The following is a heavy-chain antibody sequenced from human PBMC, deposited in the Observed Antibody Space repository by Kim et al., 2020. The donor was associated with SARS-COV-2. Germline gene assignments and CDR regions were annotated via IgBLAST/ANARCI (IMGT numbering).Heavy chain of an antibody. V-gene: IGHV3-48*02. J-gene: IGHJ5*02. D-gene: IGHD1-26*01. CDR3: ARDSGGGSWFDP. Sequence: YYADSVKGRFTISRDNAKNSLYLQMNSLRDEDTAVYYCARDSGGGSWFDPWGQGTLVTVSS.